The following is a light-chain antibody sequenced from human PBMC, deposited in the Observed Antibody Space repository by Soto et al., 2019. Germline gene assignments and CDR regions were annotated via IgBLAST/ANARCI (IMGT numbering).Light chain of an antibody. CDR2: GAS. J-gene: IGKJ1*01. CDR3: QQYGGSPGT. CDR1: QSVGGTF. V-gene: IGKV3-20*01. Sequence: EIVLKQSPGTLSLSPGEGATLSCRASQSVGGTFLAWYQQKGGQAPRLLIHGASNRATGIPEMFSGSGSGKDFTLTISRLEPEDFAVYYFQQYGGSPGTFGQGTKV.